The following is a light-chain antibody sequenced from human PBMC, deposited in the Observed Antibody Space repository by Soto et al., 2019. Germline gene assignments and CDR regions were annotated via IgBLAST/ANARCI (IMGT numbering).Light chain of an antibody. Sequence: QSVLTQPPSASGSPGQSVTISCTGTSSDVGGYNYVSWYQQHPGKAPKLMISEVSKRPSGVPDRFSGSKSGNTASLTVSGLQAEAEADYYCSSFAGNNNLVFGGGTKLNVL. CDR3: SSFAGNNNLV. CDR1: SSDVGGYNY. V-gene: IGLV2-8*01. CDR2: EVS. J-gene: IGLJ2*01.